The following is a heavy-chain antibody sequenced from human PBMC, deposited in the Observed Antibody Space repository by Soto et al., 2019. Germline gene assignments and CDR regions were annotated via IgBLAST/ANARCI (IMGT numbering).Heavy chain of an antibody. CDR3: ARTRGLVARANWFDP. D-gene: IGHD2-15*01. J-gene: IGHJ5*02. CDR2: IYYSGST. V-gene: IGHV4-31*03. CDR1: GGSISSGGYY. Sequence: SETLSLTCTVSGGSISSGGYYWSWIRQHPGKGLEWIGYIYYSGSTYYNPSLKSRVTISVDTSKNQFSLKLSSVTAADTAVYYCARTRGLVARANWFDPWGQGTLVTVSS.